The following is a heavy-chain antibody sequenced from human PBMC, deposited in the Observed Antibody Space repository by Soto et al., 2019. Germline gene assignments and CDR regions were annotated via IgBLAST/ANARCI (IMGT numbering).Heavy chain of an antibody. CDR2: ISSSSSTI. J-gene: IGHJ3*02. V-gene: IGHV3-48*01. CDR3: ARYYYGDAFDI. D-gene: IGHD3-22*01. Sequence: EVQLMESGGGLVQPGGSLRLSCAASGFTFSTYSMNWVRQAPGKGLEWVSYISSSSSTIYYADSVKGRFTISRDNAKNALYLQMNSLSAEDTAVYYCARYYYGDAFDIWGQGTMVTVSS. CDR1: GFTFSTYS.